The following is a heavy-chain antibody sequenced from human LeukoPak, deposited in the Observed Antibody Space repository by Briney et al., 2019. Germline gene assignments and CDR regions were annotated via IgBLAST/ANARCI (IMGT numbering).Heavy chain of an antibody. CDR2: ISSSSSYI. J-gene: IGHJ4*02. Sequence: GGSLRLSCAASRFTFSSYSMNWVRQAPGKGLEWVSSISSSSSYIYYADSVKGRFTISRDNAKNSLYLQMNSLRAEDTAVYYCARGLTLSSSGSYSYWGQGTLVTVSS. CDR3: ARGLTLSSSGSYSY. D-gene: IGHD3-10*01. CDR1: RFTFSSYS. V-gene: IGHV3-21*01.